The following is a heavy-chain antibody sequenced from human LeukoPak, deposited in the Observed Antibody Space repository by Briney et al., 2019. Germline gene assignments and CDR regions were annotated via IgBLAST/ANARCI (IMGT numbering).Heavy chain of an antibody. Sequence: PGRSLRLSCAASGFTFSSYGMHWVRQAPGKGLEWVAVIWYDGSNKYYADSVKGRFTISRDNSKNTLYLQMNSLRAEDTAVYYCARIQLWSRDTYAFDIWGQGTMVTVSS. D-gene: IGHD5-18*01. CDR3: ARIQLWSRDTYAFDI. CDR1: GFTFSSYG. CDR2: IWYDGSNK. J-gene: IGHJ3*02. V-gene: IGHV3-33*01.